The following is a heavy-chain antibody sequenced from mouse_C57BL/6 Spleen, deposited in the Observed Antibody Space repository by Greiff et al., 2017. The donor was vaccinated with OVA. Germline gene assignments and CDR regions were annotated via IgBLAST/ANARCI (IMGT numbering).Heavy chain of an antibody. CDR1: GFSLTSYG. CDR3: ARCGYDYEAWFAY. Sequence: VHLVESGPGLVQPSQSLSITCTVSGFSLTSYGVHWVRQSPGKGLEWLGVIWSGGSTDYNAAFISRLSISKDNSKSQVFFKMNSLQADDTAIYYCARCGYDYEAWFAYWGQGTLVTVSA. V-gene: IGHV2-2*01. CDR2: IWSGGST. D-gene: IGHD2-4*01. J-gene: IGHJ3*01.